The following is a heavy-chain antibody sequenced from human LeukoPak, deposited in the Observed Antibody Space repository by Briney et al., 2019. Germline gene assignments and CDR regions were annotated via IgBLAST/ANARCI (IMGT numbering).Heavy chain of an antibody. J-gene: IGHJ4*02. CDR1: GFIFSSYW. CDR2: MKGSEE. D-gene: IGHD2-15*01. V-gene: IGHV3-7*01. CDR3: TSWPRFCSGVIFFSCSAP. Sequence: GGSLRLSCAASGFIFSSYWMSWVRQAPGKGLEWVAKMKGSEEYYVDSVKGRFTISRDDAKNSLYLQMNSLRVDDTAVYYCTSWPRFCSGVIFFSCSAPGGKGTLVTV.